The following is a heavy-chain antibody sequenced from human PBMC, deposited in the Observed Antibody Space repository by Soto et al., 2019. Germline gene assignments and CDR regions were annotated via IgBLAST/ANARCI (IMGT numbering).Heavy chain of an antibody. J-gene: IGHJ6*02. CDR1: GYTFPSYG. D-gene: IGHD3-22*01. CDR2: ISAYNGNT. Sequence: ASVKVTCKASGYTFPSYGISGVRQAPRQGLEWMGWISAYNGNTNYAQKLQGRVTMTTDTSTSTAYMELRSLRSDDTAVYYCARDTYYYDSSGQVHYYYYGMDVWG. V-gene: IGHV1-18*01. CDR3: ARDTYYYDSSGQVHYYYYGMDV.